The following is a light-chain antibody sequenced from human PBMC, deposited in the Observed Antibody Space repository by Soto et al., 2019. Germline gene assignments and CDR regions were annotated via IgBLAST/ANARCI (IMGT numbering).Light chain of an antibody. CDR2: AAS. J-gene: IGKJ1*01. V-gene: IGKV1-27*01. Sequence: DIQMTQSPSSLSASVGDRVTITCRASQGISNYLAWYQQKPGKVPKLLIYAASTLQPGVPSRFSGSGSGTDFTLTISSLQPEDVATYYCQKYNSALPWTFGQGTKVEIK. CDR1: QGISNY. CDR3: QKYNSALPWT.